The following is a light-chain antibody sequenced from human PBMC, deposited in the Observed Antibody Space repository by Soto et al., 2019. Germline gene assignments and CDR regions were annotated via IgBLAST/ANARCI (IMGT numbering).Light chain of an antibody. CDR3: QTWGTGIHV. Sequence: HLVLTQSPSASASLGASVKLTCTLSSGHISYAIAGHQQQPEKGPRYLMKFNSDGSHSKGDGIPDRFSGSSSGAERYLIISSLQSEDEADYYCQTWGTGIHVFGTGTKLTVL. V-gene: IGLV4-69*01. J-gene: IGLJ1*01. CDR1: SGHISYA. CDR2: FNSDGSH.